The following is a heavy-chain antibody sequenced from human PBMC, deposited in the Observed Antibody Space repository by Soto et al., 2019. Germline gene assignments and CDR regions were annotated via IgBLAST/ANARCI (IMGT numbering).Heavy chain of an antibody. J-gene: IGHJ6*02. CDR2: INHSGST. CDR3: ERRGTPFKSSIWTYFFYGMDD. D-gene: IGHD6-13*01. Sequence: TAETLSLTCTVSGGSISGYYWSWIRQPPGKGPEWIGEINHSGSTYYNPSLKSRVTISVDTSKNQFSLKLSSVTAADTAVKFCERRGTPFKSSIWTYFFYGMDDWGQGTTVTVSS. V-gene: IGHV4-34*01. CDR1: GGSISGYY.